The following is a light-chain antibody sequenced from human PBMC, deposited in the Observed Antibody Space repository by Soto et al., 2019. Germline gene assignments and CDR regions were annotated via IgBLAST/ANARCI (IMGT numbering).Light chain of an antibody. CDR3: AAWDYSLNGYV. J-gene: IGLJ1*01. Sequence: QSVLTQPPSASGTPGQRVTISCSGGSSNIGTNAVNWYQQLPGTAPKLLIYNNNQRPSGVPDRFSGSKSGTSASLAIRGLQSEDEADYYCAAWDYSLNGYVFGTGTKLTVL. CDR1: SSNIGTNA. V-gene: IGLV1-44*01. CDR2: NNN.